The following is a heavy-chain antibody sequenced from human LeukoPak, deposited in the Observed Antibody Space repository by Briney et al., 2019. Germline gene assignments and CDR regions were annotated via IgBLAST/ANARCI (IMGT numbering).Heavy chain of an antibody. CDR3: AKKFLRSYSGYPPAPSPFDY. J-gene: IGHJ4*02. CDR2: ISGSGGST. V-gene: IGHV3-23*01. CDR1: GFTFSSYA. D-gene: IGHD3-22*01. Sequence: GGSLRLSCAASGFTFSSYAMSWVRQAPGKGLEWVSAISGSGGSTYYADSVKGRFTISRDNSKNTLYLQMNSLRAEDTAVYYCAKKFLRSYSGYPPAPSPFDYWGQGTLVTVSS.